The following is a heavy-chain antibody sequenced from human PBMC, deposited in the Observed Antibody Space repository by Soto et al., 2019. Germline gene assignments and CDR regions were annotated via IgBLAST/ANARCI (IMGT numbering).Heavy chain of an antibody. J-gene: IGHJ4*02. CDR1: GFTFSSYA. D-gene: IGHD1-26*01. Sequence: EVQLLESGGGLVQPGGSLRLSCAASGFTFSSYAMRWVRQAPGKGLEWVSAISGSGGSTYYADSVKGRFTIARDNSKNTLYLQMNSLTAEDTAVYYCARRGSGSYSDYWGQGTLVTVSS. V-gene: IGHV3-23*01. CDR2: ISGSGGST. CDR3: ARRGSGSYSDY.